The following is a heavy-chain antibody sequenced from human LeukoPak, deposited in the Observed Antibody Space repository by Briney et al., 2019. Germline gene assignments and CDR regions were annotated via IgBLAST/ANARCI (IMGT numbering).Heavy chain of an antibody. Sequence: PGGSLRLSCAASGFTFNSYAMTWVRQAPGKGLEWVSSITDSGGSTYYADSVKGRFTISRDNSKNTLYLQMNSLRAEDTAVYYCAKGSRGSYDYWGQGPLVTASS. V-gene: IGHV3-23*01. CDR2: ITDSGGST. CDR1: GFTFNSYA. CDR3: AKGSRGSYDY. D-gene: IGHD1-26*01. J-gene: IGHJ4*02.